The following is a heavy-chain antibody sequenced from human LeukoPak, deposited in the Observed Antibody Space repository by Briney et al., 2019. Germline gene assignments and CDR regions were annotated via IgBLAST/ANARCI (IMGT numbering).Heavy chain of an antibody. D-gene: IGHD3-22*01. CDR3: ARGPSRGQTDSSGYYYY. J-gene: IGHJ4*02. CDR2: IYYGGST. CDR1: GGSISSYY. Sequence: SETLSLTCTVSGGSISSYYWSWIRQPPGKGLEWIGYIYYGGSTNYNPSLKSRVTISVDTSKNQFSLKLSSVTAADTAVYYCARGPSRGQTDSSGYYYYWGQGTLVTVSS. V-gene: IGHV4-59*01.